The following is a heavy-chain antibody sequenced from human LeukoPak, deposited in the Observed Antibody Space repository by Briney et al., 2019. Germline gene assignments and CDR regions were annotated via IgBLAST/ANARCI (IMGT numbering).Heavy chain of an antibody. D-gene: IGHD6-19*01. Sequence: SETLSLTCTVSGGSISSYYRSWIRQPPGKGLEWIGYIYYSGSTNYNPSLKSRVTISVDTSKNQFSLKLSSVTAADTAVYYCARSERYNSGWYFYFDYWGQGTLVTVSS. CDR3: ARSERYNSGWYFYFDY. V-gene: IGHV4-59*01. CDR2: IYYSGST. CDR1: GGSISSYY. J-gene: IGHJ4*02.